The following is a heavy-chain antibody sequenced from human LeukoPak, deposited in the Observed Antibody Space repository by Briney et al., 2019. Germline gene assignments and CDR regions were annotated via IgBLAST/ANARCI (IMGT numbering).Heavy chain of an antibody. CDR2: IYTSGST. J-gene: IGHJ6*03. D-gene: IGHD5-12*01. Sequence: SETLSLTCTVSGGSIISYYWSWIRRPAGKGLEWMGRIYTSGSTTYNPSLKSRVTMSVDTSKNQFSLKLSSVTAADTAVYYCARAKLATISGYYYYMDVWGKGTTVTVSS. CDR3: ARAKLATISGYYYYMDV. V-gene: IGHV4-4*07. CDR1: GGSIISYY.